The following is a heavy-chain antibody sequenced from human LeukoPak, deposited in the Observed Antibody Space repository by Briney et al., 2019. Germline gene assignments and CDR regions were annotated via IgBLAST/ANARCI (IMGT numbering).Heavy chain of an antibody. J-gene: IGHJ5*02. V-gene: IGHV3-33*06. Sequence: PGGSLRLSCAASGFTFSSYGMHWVRQAPGKGLEWVAVIWYDGSNKYYADSVKGRFTISRDNSKNTPYLQMNSLRAEDTAVYYCAKDRGYCSSTSCPDGFDPWGQGTLVTVSS. D-gene: IGHD2-2*01. CDR1: GFTFSSYG. CDR2: IWYDGSNK. CDR3: AKDRGYCSSTSCPDGFDP.